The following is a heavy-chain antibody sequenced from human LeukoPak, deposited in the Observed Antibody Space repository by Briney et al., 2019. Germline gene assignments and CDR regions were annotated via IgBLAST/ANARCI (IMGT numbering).Heavy chain of an antibody. CDR3: ARGLGRYSYGTHYYGMDV. CDR1: GGSFSGYY. V-gene: IGHV4-34*01. J-gene: IGHJ6*02. CDR2: INHSGST. Sequence: SETLSLTCAVYGGSFSGYYWSWIRQPPGKGLEWIGEINHSGSTNYNPSLKSRVTISVDTSKNQFSLKLSSVTAADTAVCYCARGLGRYSYGTHYYGMDVWGQGTTVTV. D-gene: IGHD5-18*01.